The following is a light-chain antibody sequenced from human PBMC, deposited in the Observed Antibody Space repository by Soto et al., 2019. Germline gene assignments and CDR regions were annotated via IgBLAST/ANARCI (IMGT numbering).Light chain of an antibody. CDR3: QQYYSYQFT. J-gene: IGKJ3*01. Sequence: AIRMTQSPSSFSASTGARVTITCRASQGISSYLAWYQQKPGKAPKLLIYAASTLQSGVPSRFSGSGSGTDFTLTISCLQSEDFATYYCQQYYSYQFTFGPGTKVDIK. CDR2: AAS. V-gene: IGKV1-8*01. CDR1: QGISSY.